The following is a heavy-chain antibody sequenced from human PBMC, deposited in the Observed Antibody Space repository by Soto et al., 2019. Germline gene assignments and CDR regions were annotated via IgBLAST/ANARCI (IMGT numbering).Heavy chain of an antibody. CDR1: GFTFSGYN. CDR2: ISSSGTYT. J-gene: IGHJ4*02. V-gene: IGHV3-21*01. Sequence: EVHLVESGGGLVESGGSLRLSCAASGFTFSGYNLNWVRQAPGKGPEWVSFISSSGTYTYFADSVKGRFIISRDNAKNSLYLQMNSLRAEDTAMYYCARDVGGSLPSYFDNWCQGTLVTVFS. CDR3: ARDVGGSLPSYFDN. D-gene: IGHD1-26*01.